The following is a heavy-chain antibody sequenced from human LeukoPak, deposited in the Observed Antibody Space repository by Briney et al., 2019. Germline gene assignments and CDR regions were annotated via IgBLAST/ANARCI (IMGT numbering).Heavy chain of an antibody. CDR2: IYYSGGT. J-gene: IGHJ6*02. D-gene: IGHD3-22*01. V-gene: IGHV4-39*01. CDR1: GGSISSSSYY. Sequence: SETLSLTCTVSGGSISSSSYYWGWIRQPPGKGLEWIGSIYYSGGTYYNPSLKSRVTISVDTSKNQFSLKLSSVTAADTAVYYCARHWENGYYDSSGYPNYGMDVWGQGTTVTVSS. CDR3: ARHWENGYYDSSGYPNYGMDV.